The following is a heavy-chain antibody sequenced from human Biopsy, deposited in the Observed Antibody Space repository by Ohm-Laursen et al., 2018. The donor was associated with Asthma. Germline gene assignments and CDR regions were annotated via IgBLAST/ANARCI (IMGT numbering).Heavy chain of an antibody. Sequence: SDTLSLTCAVSGASITTPNYWAWIRQPPGRGLEWPGSVYYTENTIYSSSLRSRLTMSVDSSRSQFSLRLSSVTAADRGVYYCARHWSGNGWEDVHNWFDPWGPGIGVTVSS. V-gene: IGHV4-39*01. D-gene: IGHD6-19*01. CDR1: GASITTPNY. CDR2: VYYTENT. CDR3: ARHWSGNGWEDVHNWFDP. J-gene: IGHJ5*02.